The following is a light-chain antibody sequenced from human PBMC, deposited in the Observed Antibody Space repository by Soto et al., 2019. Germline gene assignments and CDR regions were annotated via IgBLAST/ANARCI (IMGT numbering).Light chain of an antibody. Sequence: QSALTQSRSVSGSPGQSVTISCSGSSSDIGIYNYVSWYQHHPGKVPKVLIYDVNKRPSGVPDRFSGSKSGNTASLTISGLQADDEADSYCCSYAGRDTMVFGGGTKLTVL. CDR3: CSYAGRDTMV. V-gene: IGLV2-11*01. J-gene: IGLJ2*01. CDR2: DVN. CDR1: SSDIGIYNY.